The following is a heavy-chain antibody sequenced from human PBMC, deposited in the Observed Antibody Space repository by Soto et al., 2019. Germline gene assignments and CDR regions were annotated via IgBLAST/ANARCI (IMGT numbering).Heavy chain of an antibody. CDR3: RWLINGASDVSDF. CDR2: IIPILGIT. V-gene: IGHV1-69*02. CDR1: GVTFSNYT. J-gene: IGHJ3*01. D-gene: IGHD4-17*01. Sequence: QVQLVQSGAEVKKPGSSVKVSCKASGVTFSNYTISWVRQAPGQGLEWMGRIIPILGITNYAQKFQGRVTIIADKSTSTVHMELSSLGSEDTAMYYSRWLINGASDVSDFWGQGTMVTVSS.